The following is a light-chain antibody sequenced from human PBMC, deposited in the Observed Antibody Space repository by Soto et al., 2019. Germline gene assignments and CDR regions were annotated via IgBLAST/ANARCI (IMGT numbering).Light chain of an antibody. CDR2: GAS. V-gene: IGKV3-20*01. J-gene: IGKJ4*01. Sequence: TQSPATLSLSQGERASPSCRFTQSVSSGYLAWSTHKPGQAPRLLMSGASSRATGIPDRFSGSGSGTDCTLTISRLEPEDFAVYYCQQYVSSPITVGGGTKVDIK. CDR1: QSVSSGY. CDR3: QQYVSSPIT.